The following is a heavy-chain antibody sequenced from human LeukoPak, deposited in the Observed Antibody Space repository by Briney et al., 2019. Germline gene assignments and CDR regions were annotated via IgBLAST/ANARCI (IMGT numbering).Heavy chain of an antibody. V-gene: IGHV1-3*01. D-gene: IGHD5-24*01. Sequence: GASVKVSCKASGYTFTSYAMHWGRQAPGQRLWWMGWINAVNGNTKYSQKFQGRVTITRDTSASTAYMELSSLRSEDTAVYYCARESQFYYYYCGMDVWGKGTTVTVPS. J-gene: IGHJ6*04. CDR1: GYTFTSYA. CDR3: ARESQFYYYYCGMDV. CDR2: INAVNGNT.